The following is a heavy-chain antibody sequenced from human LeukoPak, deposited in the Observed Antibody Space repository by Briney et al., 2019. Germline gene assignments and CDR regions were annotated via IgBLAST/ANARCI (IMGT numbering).Heavy chain of an antibody. CDR1: GGSINTNNYY. J-gene: IGHJ5*02. V-gene: IGHV4-39*07. D-gene: IGHD4-23*01. CDR3: AREGLDYGANLNWFDP. CDR2: ISYSGTT. Sequence: KPSETLPLTCTVSGGSINTNNYYWGWIRQPPGKGLDWIGSISYSGTTYYNPSLKSRVTISIDTSRNQFSLKVTSVTAADTAVYYCAREGLDYGANLNWFDPWGQGTLVTVSS.